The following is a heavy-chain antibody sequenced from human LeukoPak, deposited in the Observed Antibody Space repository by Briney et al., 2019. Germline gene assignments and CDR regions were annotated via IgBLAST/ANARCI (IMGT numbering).Heavy chain of an antibody. CDR1: GFTFDDYA. CDR3: AREGIAALDI. D-gene: IGHD6-6*01. J-gene: IGHJ3*02. CDR2: ISWNSGRI. V-gene: IGHV3-9*01. Sequence: PGGSLRLSCAASGFTFDDYAMHWVRQVPGKGLEWVSGISWNSGRIAYADSVKGRFTISRDNAKNSLYLQMNSLRAEDTAVYYCAREGIAALDIWGQGTMVTVSS.